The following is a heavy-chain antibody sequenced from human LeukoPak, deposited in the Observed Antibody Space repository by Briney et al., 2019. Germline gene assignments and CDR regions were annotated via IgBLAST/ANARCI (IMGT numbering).Heavy chain of an antibody. J-gene: IGHJ4*02. CDR2: ISYDGSNK. CDR1: GFTFSSYA. CDR3: AQASSGWFAHYFEN. V-gene: IGHV3-30-3*01. Sequence: GRSLRLSCAASGFTFSSYAMHWVRQAPGKGLEWVAVISYDGSNKYYADSVKGRFTISRDNAKKRLFLEMNSLRPEDTALYYCAQASSGWFAHYFENWGQGTLVTVSS. D-gene: IGHD6-19*01.